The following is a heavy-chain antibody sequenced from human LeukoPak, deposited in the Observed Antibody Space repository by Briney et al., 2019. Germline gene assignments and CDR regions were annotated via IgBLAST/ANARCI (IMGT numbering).Heavy chain of an antibody. D-gene: IGHD3-10*01. J-gene: IGHJ4*02. Sequence: QPGGSLRLSCAASGFTFSSYEMNWVRQAPGKGLEWVSYISSSGSTIYYADSVKGRFTISRDNSKNTLYLQMNSLRAEDTAVYYCAKDHLLWFGEFITALDYWGQGTLVTVSS. CDR2: ISSSGSTI. CDR1: GFTFSSYE. V-gene: IGHV3-48*03. CDR3: AKDHLLWFGEFITALDY.